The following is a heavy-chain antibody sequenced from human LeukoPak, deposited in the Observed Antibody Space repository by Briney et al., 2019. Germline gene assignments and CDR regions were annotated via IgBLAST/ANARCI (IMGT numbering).Heavy chain of an antibody. CDR3: AFSPLGNNYGNAY. J-gene: IGHJ4*02. CDR1: GFTFGSYG. D-gene: IGHD1/OR15-1a*01. V-gene: IGHV3-23*01. CDR2: LSAGGETA. Sequence: GGSLRLSCAASGFTFGSYGMNWVRQAPGKGLEWVSTLSAGGETAYCADSVKGRFTIYRDNPQNTLYLQMNSLRGDDTALYYCAFSPLGNNYGNAYWGQGTLVTVSS.